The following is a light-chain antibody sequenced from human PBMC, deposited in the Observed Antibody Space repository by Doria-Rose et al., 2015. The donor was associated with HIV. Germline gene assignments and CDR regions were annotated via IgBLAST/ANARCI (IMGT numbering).Light chain of an antibody. Sequence: QSVLIQPASVSGAPGQSLTISCTGTTRDVGAYTYVSWHHQHPGKAPTFIIYDVYRRPSGVANRFTGSKSGNTASLTSSGRQAEDEANYCGCSYASSSTPLFGGGTKLTVL. CDR3: CSYASSSTPL. CDR1: TRDVGAYTY. J-gene: IGLJ2*01. V-gene: IGLV2-23*02. CDR2: DVY.